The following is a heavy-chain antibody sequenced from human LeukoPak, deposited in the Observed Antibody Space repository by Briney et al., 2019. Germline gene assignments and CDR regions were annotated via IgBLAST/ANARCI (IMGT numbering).Heavy chain of an antibody. V-gene: IGHV4-59*01. CDR1: GGSISSYY. D-gene: IGHD3-10*01. J-gene: IGHJ5*02. CDR3: ARGELPSNWFDP. Sequence: SETLSLTCTVSGGSISSYYWSWIRQPPRKRLQQLGYIYYSGSTNYNPSLKSRVTISVDTSKNQFSLKLSSVTAADTAVYYCARGELPSNWFDPWGQGTLVTVSS. CDR2: IYYSGST.